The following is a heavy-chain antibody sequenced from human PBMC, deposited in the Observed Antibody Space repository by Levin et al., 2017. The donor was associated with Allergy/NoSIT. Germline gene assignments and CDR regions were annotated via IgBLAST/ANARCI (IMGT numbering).Heavy chain of an antibody. CDR3: ARDKRGYCSGGSCYELGY. CDR1: GGSFSGYY. V-gene: IGHV4-34*01. Sequence: SSETLSLTCAVYGGSFSGYYWSWIRQPPGKGLEWIGEINHSGSTNYNPSLKSRVTISVDTSKNQFSLKLSSVTAADTAVYYCARDKRGYCSGGSCYELGYWGQGTLVTVSS. D-gene: IGHD2-15*01. J-gene: IGHJ4*02. CDR2: INHSGST.